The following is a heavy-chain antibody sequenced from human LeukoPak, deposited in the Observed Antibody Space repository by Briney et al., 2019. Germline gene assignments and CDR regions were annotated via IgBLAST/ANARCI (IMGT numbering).Heavy chain of an antibody. CDR1: GFTFSIYT. D-gene: IGHD4/OR15-4a*01. Sequence: GGSLRLSCVASGFTFSIYTVSWVRQDPGKGLEWVSSITSSSSSIYSADSVKGRLTISRDNAKNSLYLEMNSLRDEDTAVYYCARDLAWGAYWGQGTLVTVSS. CDR2: ITSSSSSI. CDR3: ARDLAWGAY. J-gene: IGHJ4*02. V-gene: IGHV3-21*01.